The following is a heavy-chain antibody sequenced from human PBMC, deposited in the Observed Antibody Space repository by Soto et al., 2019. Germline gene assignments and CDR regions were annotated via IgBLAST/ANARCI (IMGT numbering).Heavy chain of an antibody. CDR2: IYYSGST. Sequence: SETLSLTCTVSGGSISSYYWSWIRQPPGKGLEWIGYIYYSGSTNYNPSLKSRATISVDTSKNQFSLKLSSVTAADTAVYYCARGHYFFWCGYYTSALAYCAQRSPVTVSA. D-gene: IGHD3-3*01. CDR3: ARGHYFFWCGYYTSALAY. J-gene: IGHJ4*01. V-gene: IGHV4-59*01. CDR1: GGSISSYY.